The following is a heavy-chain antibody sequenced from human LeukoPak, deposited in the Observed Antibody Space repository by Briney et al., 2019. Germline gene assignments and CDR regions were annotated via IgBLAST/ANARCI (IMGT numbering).Heavy chain of an antibody. CDR1: GFTFSSYA. Sequence: GGSLRLSCAASGFTFSSYAMHWVRQAPGKGLECVAVISYDGSNKYYADSVKGRFTISRDNSKNTLYLQMNSLRAEDTAVYYCASTLAVAGFFDYWGQGTLVTVSS. V-gene: IGHV3-30-3*01. J-gene: IGHJ4*02. CDR3: ASTLAVAGFFDY. D-gene: IGHD6-19*01. CDR2: ISYDGSNK.